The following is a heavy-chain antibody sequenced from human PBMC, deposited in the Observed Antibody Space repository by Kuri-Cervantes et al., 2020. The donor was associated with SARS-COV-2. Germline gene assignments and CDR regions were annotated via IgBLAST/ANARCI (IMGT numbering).Heavy chain of an antibody. D-gene: IGHD6-6*01. J-gene: IGHJ6*02. V-gene: IGHV4-59*12. CDR1: GGSISSYY. CDR2: IYYSGST. CDR3: ARDRGRQLASYYYYGMDV. Sequence: ESLKISCTVSGGSISSYYWSWIRQPPGKGLEWIGYIYYSGSTYYNPSLKSRVTISVDTSKNQFPLKLSSVTAADTAVYYCARDRGRQLASYYYYGMDVWGQGTTVTVSS.